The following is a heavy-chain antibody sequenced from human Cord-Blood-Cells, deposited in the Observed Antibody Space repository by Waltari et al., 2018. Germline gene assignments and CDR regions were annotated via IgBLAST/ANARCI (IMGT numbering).Heavy chain of an antibody. Sequence: QVQLQQWGAGLLKPSETLSLTCAVYGGSLSGYYWSWLRQAPGKGLGWIGEINHSGRTNYNPYLKSRVTLSVDTSKNQFSLKLSSVTAADTAVYYCARGDGLRDYWGQGTLVTVSS. D-gene: IGHD4-17*01. V-gene: IGHV4-34*01. CDR3: ARGDGLRDY. J-gene: IGHJ4*02. CDR2: INHSGRT. CDR1: GGSLSGYY.